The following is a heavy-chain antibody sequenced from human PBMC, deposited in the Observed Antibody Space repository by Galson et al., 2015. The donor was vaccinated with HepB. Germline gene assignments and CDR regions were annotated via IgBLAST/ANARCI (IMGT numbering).Heavy chain of an antibody. D-gene: IGHD3-22*01. V-gene: IGHV3-30-3*01. J-gene: IGHJ6*02. CDR3: ARDRWVGYDSSGYPYYYYYGMDV. Sequence: SLRLSCAASGFTFSSYAMHWVRQAPGKGLEWVAVISYDESNKYYADSVKGRFTISRDNSKNTLYLQMNSLRAEDTAVYYCARDRWVGYDSSGYPYYYYYGMDVWGQVTTVTVSS. CDR2: ISYDESNK. CDR1: GFTFSSYA.